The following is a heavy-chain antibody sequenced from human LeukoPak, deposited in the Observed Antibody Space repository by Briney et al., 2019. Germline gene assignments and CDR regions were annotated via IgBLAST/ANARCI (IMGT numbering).Heavy chain of an antibody. D-gene: IGHD4-23*01. Sequence: PSETLSLTCTVSGYSISSGYYWGWIRQPPGKGLEWIGSIYHSGSTYYNPSLKSRVTISVDTSKNQFSLKLSSVTAADTAVYYCAREGYGGNSRGYYYYYMDVWGKGTTVTVSS. V-gene: IGHV4-38-2*02. J-gene: IGHJ6*03. CDR2: IYHSGST. CDR1: GYSISSGYY. CDR3: AREGYGGNSRGYYYYYMDV.